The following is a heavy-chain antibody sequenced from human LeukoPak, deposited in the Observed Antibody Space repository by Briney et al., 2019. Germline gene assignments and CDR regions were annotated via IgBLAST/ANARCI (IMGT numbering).Heavy chain of an antibody. CDR1: GFTFSSYW. CDR2: IKQDGSEK. D-gene: IGHD4-17*01. V-gene: IGHV3-7*01. Sequence: GPLRLSCAASGFTFSSYWMSWVRQAPGKGLEWVANIKQDGSEKYYVDSVKGRFTISRDNAKNSLYLQMNSLRAEDTAVYYCARDSQTTVVNYFDYWGQGTLVTVSS. CDR3: ARDSQTTVVNYFDY. J-gene: IGHJ4*02.